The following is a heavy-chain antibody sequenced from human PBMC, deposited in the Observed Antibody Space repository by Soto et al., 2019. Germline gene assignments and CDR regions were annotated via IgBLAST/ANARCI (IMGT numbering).Heavy chain of an antibody. D-gene: IGHD3-10*01. J-gene: IGHJ4*02. V-gene: IGHV4-30-4*01. CDR3: ARDNYGSGSYSPFDY. CDR2: IFYRGST. Sequence: SETLSLTCNVSGGSVSSVNAYWTWIRQPPGKGLEWIGYIFYRGSTSYNPSLRSRVSISMDTSKNQFSLTLSSVTAAGTAVYYCARDNYGSGSYSPFDYWGPGTLVTVSS. CDR1: GGSVSSVNAY.